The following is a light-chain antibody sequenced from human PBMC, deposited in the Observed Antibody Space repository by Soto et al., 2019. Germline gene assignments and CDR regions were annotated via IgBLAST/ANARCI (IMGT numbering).Light chain of an antibody. V-gene: IGKV1-17*01. CDR2: SSS. CDR1: QGIRND. J-gene: IGKJ5*01. Sequence: DIQMTQSPSSLSASXXDRVXITCLASQGIRNDLGWYQQKPGKAPKXXIYSSSNLQSGVPSRFSGSGAGTEFTLTITSLQPDDSATYYCQQCNRYPITFGQGTRLEIK. CDR3: QQCNRYPIT.